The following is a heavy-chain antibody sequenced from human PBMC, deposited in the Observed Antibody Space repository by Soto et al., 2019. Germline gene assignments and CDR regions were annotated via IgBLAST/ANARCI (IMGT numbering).Heavy chain of an antibody. CDR2: IHYNGTT. Sequence: SETLSLTCTVSGGPISNSDHYCGLIRQPPGKGLEWIGSIHYNGTTYYNPSLKSRVTISVDTSKNQFSLKLTSGTAADTAVYYCAIRGSASYWIDFWAQGTLVTVSS. V-gene: IGHV4-39*01. CDR1: GGPISNSDHY. D-gene: IGHD3-10*01. CDR3: AIRGSASYWIDF. J-gene: IGHJ4*02.